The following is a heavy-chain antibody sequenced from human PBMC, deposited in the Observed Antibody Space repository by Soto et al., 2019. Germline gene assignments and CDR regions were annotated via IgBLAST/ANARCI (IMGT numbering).Heavy chain of an antibody. CDR3: ARVSIASMDV. J-gene: IGHJ6*02. Sequence: QTGGSLRLSXAASGFTVSSNYMSWVRQAPGKGLEWVSVIYSGGSTYYADSVKGRFTISRDNSKNTLYPQMNSLRAEDTAVYYCARVSIASMDVWGQGTTVTVSS. CDR1: GFTVSSNY. CDR2: IYSGGST. D-gene: IGHD2-21*01. V-gene: IGHV3-53*01.